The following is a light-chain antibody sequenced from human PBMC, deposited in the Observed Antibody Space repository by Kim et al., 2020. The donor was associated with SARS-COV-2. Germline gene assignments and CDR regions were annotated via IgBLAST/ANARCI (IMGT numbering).Light chain of an antibody. Sequence: RATLNCKSSQSVLYSSNNNNFLAWYQQKPGQPPKVLIYWASTRESGVPDRFSGSGSATDFTLTISSLQAEDVAVYFCQQYFSSPYTFGQGTKLEI. CDR1: QSVLYSSNNNNF. J-gene: IGKJ2*01. CDR3: QQYFSSPYT. CDR2: WAS. V-gene: IGKV4-1*01.